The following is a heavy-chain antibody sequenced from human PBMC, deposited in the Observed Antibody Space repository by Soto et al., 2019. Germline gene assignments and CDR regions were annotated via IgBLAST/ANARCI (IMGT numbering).Heavy chain of an antibody. Sequence: EVQLVESGGGLVKPGGSLRLSCAASGFTFSSYSMNWVRQPPGKRLEWVSSISSSSSYIYYADSVKGRFTISRDNAKNSLYLQMNSLRAEDTAVYYCARDPSTADYYYYGMDVWGQGTTVTVSS. CDR1: GFTFSSYS. D-gene: IGHD4-4*01. J-gene: IGHJ6*02. CDR3: ARDPSTADYYYYGMDV. CDR2: ISSSSSYI. V-gene: IGHV3-21*01.